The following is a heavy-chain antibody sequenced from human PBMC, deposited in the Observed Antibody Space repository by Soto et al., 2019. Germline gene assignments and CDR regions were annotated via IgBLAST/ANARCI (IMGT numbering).Heavy chain of an antibody. V-gene: IGHV3-23*01. CDR3: AKSYGKRYYDILTGYYSDAHDAFDI. CDR1: GFTFSSYA. Sequence: EVQLLESGGGLVQPGGSLRLSCAASGFTFSSYAMSWVRQAPGKGLEWVSAISGSGGSTYYADSVKGRFTISRDNSKNTLYLQMNSLRAEDTAVYYCAKSYGKRYYDILTGYYSDAHDAFDIWGQGTMVTVSS. D-gene: IGHD3-9*01. CDR2: ISGSGGST. J-gene: IGHJ3*02.